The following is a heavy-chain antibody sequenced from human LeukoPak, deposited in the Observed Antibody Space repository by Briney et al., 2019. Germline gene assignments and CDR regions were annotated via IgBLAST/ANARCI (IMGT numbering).Heavy chain of an antibody. CDR1: GYTFTGYY. D-gene: IGHD3-10*01. CDR2: INPNSGGT. V-gene: IGHV1-2*02. J-gene: IGHJ6*02. CDR3: AAPGFGETPYYYYYGMDV. Sequence: ASVKVSCKASGYTFTGYYMHWVRQAPGQGLEWMGWINPNSGGTSYAQKFQGRVTMTRDTSISTAYMELSRLRSDDTAVYYCAAPGFGETPYYYYYGMDVWGQGTTVTVSS.